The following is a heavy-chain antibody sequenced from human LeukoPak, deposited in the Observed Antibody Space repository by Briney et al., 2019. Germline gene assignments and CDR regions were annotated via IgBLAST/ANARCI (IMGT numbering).Heavy chain of an antibody. CDR2: ISGSGGTT. V-gene: IGHV3-23*01. CDR1: GFTFSSYA. Sequence: GGSLRLSCAVSGFTFSSYAMSWVRQAPGKGLEWVSVISGSGGTTYYADSVKGRFTISRDSSKNTLYLQMNSLRAEDTAVYYCAKVSGGGLSYDGMDVWGQGTTVTVSS. J-gene: IGHJ6*02. CDR3: AKVSGGGLSYDGMDV. D-gene: IGHD1-14*01.